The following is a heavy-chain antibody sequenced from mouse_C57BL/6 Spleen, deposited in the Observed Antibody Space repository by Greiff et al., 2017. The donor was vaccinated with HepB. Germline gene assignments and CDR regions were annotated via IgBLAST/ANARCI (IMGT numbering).Heavy chain of an antibody. CDR2: ISYDGSN. CDR3: AREGRAYDYYAMDY. Sequence: EVQLQQSGPGLVKPSQSLSLTCSVTGYSITSGYYWTWIRQFPGNKLEWMGYISYDGSNNYNPSLKNRISITRDTSKNQFFLKLNSVTTEDTATYYCAREGRAYDYYAMDYWGQGTSVTVSS. D-gene: IGHD2-10*02. V-gene: IGHV3-6*01. CDR1: GYSITSGYY. J-gene: IGHJ4*01.